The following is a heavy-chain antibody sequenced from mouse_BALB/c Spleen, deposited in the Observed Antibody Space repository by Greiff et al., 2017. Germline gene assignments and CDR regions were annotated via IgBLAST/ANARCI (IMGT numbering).Heavy chain of an antibody. CDR3: ARDYGSH. CDR1: GYTFTSYW. V-gene: IGHV1-69*02. J-gene: IGHJ2*01. D-gene: IGHD1-1*01. Sequence: QVQLQQSGAELVKPGAPVKLSCKASGYTFTSYWMNWVKQRPGRGLEWIGRIDPSDSETHYNQKFKDKATLTVDKSSSTAYIQLSSLTSEDSAVYYCARDYGSHWGQGTTLTVSS. CDR2: IDPSDSET.